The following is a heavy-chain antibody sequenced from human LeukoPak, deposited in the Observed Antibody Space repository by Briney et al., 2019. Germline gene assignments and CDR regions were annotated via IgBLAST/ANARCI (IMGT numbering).Heavy chain of an antibody. CDR1: GFTVSSNY. J-gene: IGHJ1*01. V-gene: IGHV3-53*01. D-gene: IGHD4-17*01. CDR3: ARSSDAIIYGQH. CDR2: FHSGGST. Sequence: GGSLRLSCAASGFTVSSNYMSWVRQAPGKGLEWVSVFHSGGSTYYPDPVQGRFTISRDNSNKDPFLQMDNLSAEHTAVYYCARSSDAIIYGQHWGQGTLVTVSS.